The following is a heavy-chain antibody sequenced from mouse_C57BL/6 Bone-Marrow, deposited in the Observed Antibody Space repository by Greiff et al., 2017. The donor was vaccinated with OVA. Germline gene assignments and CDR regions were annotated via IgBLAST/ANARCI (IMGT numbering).Heavy chain of an antibody. CDR3: ARSAQATIAWFAY. CDR1: GYTFTSYW. D-gene: IGHD3-2*02. CDR2: INPSNGGT. J-gene: IGHJ3*01. V-gene: IGHV1-53*01. Sequence: QVQLQQPGTELVKPGASVKLSCKASGYTFTSYWMHWVKQRPGQGLEWIGNINPSNGGTNYNEKFKSKATLTVDKSSSTAYMQLSSLTTEDSAIYYCARSAQATIAWFAYWGQGTLVTVSA.